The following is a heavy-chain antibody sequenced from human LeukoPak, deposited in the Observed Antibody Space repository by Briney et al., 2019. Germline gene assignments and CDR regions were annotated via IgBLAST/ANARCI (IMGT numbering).Heavy chain of an antibody. CDR3: ARILTGTGRGYYYYGMDV. CDR1: GGSISSSSYY. V-gene: IGHV4-39*01. Sequence: SETLSLTCTVSGGSISSSSYYWGWTRQPPGKGLEWIGSIYYSGSTYYNPSLKSRVTISVDTSKNQFSLKLSSVTAADTAVYYCARILTGTGRGYYYYGMDVWGQGTTVTVSS. J-gene: IGHJ6*02. CDR2: IYYSGST. D-gene: IGHD3-9*01.